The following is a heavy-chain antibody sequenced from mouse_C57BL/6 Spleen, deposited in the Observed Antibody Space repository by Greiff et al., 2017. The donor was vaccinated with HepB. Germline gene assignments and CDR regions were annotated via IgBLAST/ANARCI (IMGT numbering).Heavy chain of an antibody. CDR3: ARVGRYAMDY. D-gene: IGHD4-1*01. Sequence: DVKLQESGGGLVKPGGSLKLSCAASGFTFSDYGMHWVRQAPEKGLEWVAYISSGSSTIYYADTVKGRFTISRDNAKNTLFLQMTSLRSEDTAMYYCARVGRYAMDYWGQGTSVTVSS. V-gene: IGHV5-17*01. J-gene: IGHJ4*01. CDR1: GFTFSDYG. CDR2: ISSGSSTI.